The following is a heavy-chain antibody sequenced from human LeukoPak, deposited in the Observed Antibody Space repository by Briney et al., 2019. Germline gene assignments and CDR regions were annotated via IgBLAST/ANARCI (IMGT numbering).Heavy chain of an antibody. Sequence: PGGSLRLSCAASGFTFSSYGMRWVRQAPGKGLEWVAVISYDGSNKYYADSVKGRFTISRDNSKNTLYLQMNSLRAEDTAVYYYAKEVVPAAYYYYGMDVWGKGTTVTVSS. D-gene: IGHD2-2*01. CDR3: AKEVVPAAYYYYGMDV. J-gene: IGHJ6*04. CDR2: ISYDGSNK. V-gene: IGHV3-30*18. CDR1: GFTFSSYG.